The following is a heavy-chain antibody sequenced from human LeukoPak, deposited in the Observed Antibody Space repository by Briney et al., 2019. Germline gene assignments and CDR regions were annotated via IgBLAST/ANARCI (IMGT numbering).Heavy chain of an antibody. CDR2: ISAYNGNT. V-gene: IGHV1-18*01. Sequence: GASVKVSCKASGYTFTSYGISWVRQAPGQGLEWMGWISAYNGNTIYAQKFQGRVTMTEDTSTDTAYMELSSLRSEDTAVYYCATEGSYSSSSLDYWGQGTLVTVSS. CDR3: ATEGSYSSSSLDY. CDR1: GYTFTSYG. D-gene: IGHD6-6*01. J-gene: IGHJ4*02.